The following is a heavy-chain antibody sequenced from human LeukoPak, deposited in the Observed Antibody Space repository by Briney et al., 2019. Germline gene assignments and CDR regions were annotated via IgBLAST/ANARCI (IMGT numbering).Heavy chain of an antibody. Sequence: ASVKVSCKASGYTFTSYAMHWVRQAPGQRLEWMGWINAGNGNTKYSQKFQGRVTITRDTSASTAYLELSSLRSEDTAVYYCARDSSDIRSLIAHWGQGTLVTVSS. D-gene: IGHD2-15*01. V-gene: IGHV1-3*01. CDR2: INAGNGNT. CDR1: GYTFTSYA. CDR3: ARDSSDIRSLIAH. J-gene: IGHJ1*01.